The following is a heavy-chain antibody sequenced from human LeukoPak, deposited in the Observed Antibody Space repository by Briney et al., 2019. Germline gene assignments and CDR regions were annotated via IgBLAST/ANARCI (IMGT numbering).Heavy chain of an antibody. CDR1: GFTFSDYY. D-gene: IGHD5-12*01. Sequence: GGSLRFSCPASGFTFSDYYMSWLRQAPGEGLEWVSYISSSGSTIYYAVAVKGRFTISRDNAKNSLYLQMNSLRAEDTAVYYCASPYSGYDLVFDYWGQGTLVTVSA. CDR2: ISSSGSTI. CDR3: ASPYSGYDLVFDY. V-gene: IGHV3-11*04. J-gene: IGHJ4*02.